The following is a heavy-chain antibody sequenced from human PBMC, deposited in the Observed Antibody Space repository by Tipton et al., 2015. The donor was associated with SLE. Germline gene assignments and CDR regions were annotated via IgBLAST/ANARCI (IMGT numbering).Heavy chain of an antibody. CDR2: VFYTGTT. D-gene: IGHD4-17*01. CDR1: GDSISSDIHY. Sequence: TLSLTCTVSGDSISSDIHYWGWIRQPPGKGLEWIGSVFYTGTTSYNSSVKSRVAISIDTSKNHFSLRLTSVTAADTAVCYCARRAYGDYGFDYWGQGTLVTVSS. J-gene: IGHJ4*02. V-gene: IGHV4-39*07. CDR3: ARRAYGDYGFDY.